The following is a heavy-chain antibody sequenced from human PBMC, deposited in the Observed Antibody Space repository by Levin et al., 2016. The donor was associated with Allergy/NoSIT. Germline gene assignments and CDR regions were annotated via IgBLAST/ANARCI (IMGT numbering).Heavy chain of an antibody. D-gene: IGHD2-2*01. V-gene: IGHV3-48*02. Sequence: VRQMPGKGLEWISYISSSSSIIFYADSVKGRFTISRDNAKNSLYLQMNSLRDEDTAVYYCARWGIYCSSTSCYTDSWGQGTLVTVSS. CDR2: ISSSSSII. CDR3: ARWGIYCSSTSCYTDS. J-gene: IGHJ4*02.